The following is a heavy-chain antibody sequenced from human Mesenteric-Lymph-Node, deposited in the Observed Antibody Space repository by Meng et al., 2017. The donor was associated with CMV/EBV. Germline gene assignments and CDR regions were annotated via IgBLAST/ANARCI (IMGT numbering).Heavy chain of an antibody. CDR2: IYSGGDT. CDR3: VRQSFNFYGAFDL. V-gene: IGHV3-66*04. J-gene: IGHJ3*01. CDR1: GFRVSTNF. D-gene: IGHD4-17*01. Sequence: GESLKISCAASGFRVSTNFMYWVRQAPGKGLETVSSIYSGGDTNYADSVKGRFTISRDTSKNSLYLQMDSLRVEDTAIYYCVRQSFNFYGAFDLWGQGTMVTVSS.